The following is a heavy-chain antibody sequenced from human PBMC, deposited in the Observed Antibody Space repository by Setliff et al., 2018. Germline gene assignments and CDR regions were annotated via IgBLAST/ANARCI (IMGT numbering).Heavy chain of an antibody. CDR3: AREDGYNIFDSLDY. J-gene: IGHJ4*02. CDR1: GFTFSAYA. V-gene: IGHV3-30*04. D-gene: IGHD3-9*01. CDR2: ISPDGSNT. Sequence: LRLSCAASGFTFSAYAVHWVRQAPGKGLEWVAGISPDGSNTYYADSVRGRLTISRDNSKNTLYLQMNSLRAEDTAVYYCAREDGYNIFDSLDYWGQGTLVTVSS.